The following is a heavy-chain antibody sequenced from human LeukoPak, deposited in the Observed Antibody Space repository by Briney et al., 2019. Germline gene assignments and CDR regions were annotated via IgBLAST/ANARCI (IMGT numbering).Heavy chain of an antibody. J-gene: IGHJ4*02. V-gene: IGHV1-69*13. CDR2: IIPIFGTA. CDR3: AREGGIQLWPSYYFDY. Sequence: GASVKVSCEASGGTFSSYAISWVRQAPGQGLEWMGGIIPIFGTANYAQKFQGRVTITADESTSTAYMELSSLRSEDTAVYYCAREGGIQLWPSYYFDYWGQGTPVTVSS. CDR1: GGTFSSYA. D-gene: IGHD5-18*01.